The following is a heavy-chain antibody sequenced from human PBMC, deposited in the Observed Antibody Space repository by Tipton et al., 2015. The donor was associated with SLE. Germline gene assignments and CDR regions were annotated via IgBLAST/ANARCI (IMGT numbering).Heavy chain of an antibody. CDR2: IYTDDSTT. V-gene: IGHV3-74*01. Sequence: SLRLSCAASGFTFSNYWMHWVRQVPGERLLWVSRIYTDDSTTTYADSVKGRFTISRDNAKDTLYLQMNSLRAEDTAVYYCARIHYYGSGSRDYWGQGTLVTVSS. CDR3: ARIHYYGSGSRDY. J-gene: IGHJ4*02. CDR1: GFTFSNYW. D-gene: IGHD3-10*01.